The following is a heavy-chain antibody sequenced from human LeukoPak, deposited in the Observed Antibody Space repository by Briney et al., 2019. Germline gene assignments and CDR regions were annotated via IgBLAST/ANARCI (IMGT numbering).Heavy chain of an antibody. CDR1: GYTFTSYY. D-gene: IGHD5-12*01. CDR2: INPSGGST. Sequence: ASVKVSCKASGYTFTSYYMHWVRQAPGQGLEWMGIINPSGGSTSYAQKFQGRVTMTRDTSTSTVYMELSSLRSEDTAVYYCARDGGKGGYGGYALFDYWGRGTLVTVSS. CDR3: ARDGGKGGYGGYALFDY. J-gene: IGHJ4*02. V-gene: IGHV1-46*01.